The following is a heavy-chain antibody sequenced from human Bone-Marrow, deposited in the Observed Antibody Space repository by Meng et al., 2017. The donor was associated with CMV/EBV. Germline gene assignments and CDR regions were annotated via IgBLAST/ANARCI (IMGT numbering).Heavy chain of an antibody. D-gene: IGHD3-10*01. CDR3: ARERPPGDGSGSYGALDI. CDR1: GFTFSSYS. CDR2: ISSSSSYI. Sequence: GESLKISCAASGFTFSSYSMNWVRQAPGKGLEWVSSISSSSSYIYYADSVKGRFTISRDNAKNSLYLQMNSLRAEDTAVYYCARERPPGDGSGSYGALDIWGQGTMVTVSS. V-gene: IGHV3-21*01. J-gene: IGHJ3*02.